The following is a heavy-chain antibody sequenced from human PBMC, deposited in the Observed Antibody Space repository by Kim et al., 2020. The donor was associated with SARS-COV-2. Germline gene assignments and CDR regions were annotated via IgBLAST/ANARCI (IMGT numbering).Heavy chain of an antibody. CDR3: AKDEMRSSSCPDY. D-gene: IGHD6-13*01. Sequence: YADSVKGRFTISRDNSKNTLYLQMNSLRAEDTAVYYCAKDEMRSSSCPDYWGQGTLVTVSS. J-gene: IGHJ4*02. V-gene: IGHV3-30*02.